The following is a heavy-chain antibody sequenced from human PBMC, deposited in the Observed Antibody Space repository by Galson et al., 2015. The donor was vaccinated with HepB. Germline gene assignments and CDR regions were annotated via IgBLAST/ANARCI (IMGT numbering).Heavy chain of an antibody. D-gene: IGHD4-11*01. CDR3: AKYYSNKRDYYYGMDV. J-gene: IGHJ6*02. Sequence: SVKVSCKASGGTFSSYAISWVRQAPGQGLEWMGGIIPIFGTANYAQKFQGRVTITADESTSTAYMELSSLRSEDTAVYYCAKYYSNKRDYYYGMDVWGQGTTVTVSS. V-gene: IGHV1-69*13. CDR2: IIPIFGTA. CDR1: GGTFSSYA.